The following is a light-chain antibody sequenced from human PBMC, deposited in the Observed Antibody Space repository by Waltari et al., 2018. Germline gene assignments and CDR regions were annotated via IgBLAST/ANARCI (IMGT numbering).Light chain of an antibody. CDR2: DAS. J-gene: IGKJ3*01. CDR3: QQRSTWPPFT. Sequence: EIILTQSPATLSLSPGENAALSCRASQRVSRYLAWYQQKPGQAPRLLIYDASNRATGIPARFSGSGSGTDFILTISSLEPEDFAVYYCQQRSTWPPFTFGPGTTLDI. CDR1: QRVSRY. V-gene: IGKV3-11*01.